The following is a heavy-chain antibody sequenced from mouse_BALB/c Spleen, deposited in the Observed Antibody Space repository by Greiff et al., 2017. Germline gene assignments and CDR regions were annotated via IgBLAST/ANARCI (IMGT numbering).Heavy chain of an antibody. CDR2: ISSGGGST. V-gene: IGHV5-12-1*01. CDR1: GFAFSSYD. D-gene: IGHD1-1*01. CDR3: ARQGDLRYYGSSPYYYAMDY. J-gene: IGHJ4*01. Sequence: EVQVVESGGGLVKPGGSLKLSCAASGFAFSSYDMSWVRQTPEKRLEWVAYISSGGGSTYYPDTVKGRFTISRDNAKNTLYLQMSSLKSEDTAMYYCARQGDLRYYGSSPYYYAMDYWGQGTSVTVSS.